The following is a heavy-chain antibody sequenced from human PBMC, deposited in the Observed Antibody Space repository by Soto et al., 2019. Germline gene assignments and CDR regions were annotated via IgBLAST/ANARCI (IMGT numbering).Heavy chain of an antibody. CDR3: ARVSVEPGDGYYYYGMDV. CDR1: GGTFSSYA. D-gene: IGHD1-1*01. V-gene: IGHV1-69*13. Sequence: GASVKVSCKASGGTFSSYAISWVRQAPGQGLEWMGGIIPIFGTANYAQKFQGRVTITADESTSTAYMELSSLRSEDTAVYYCARVSVEPGDGYYYYGMDVWGQGTTVTVS. J-gene: IGHJ6*02. CDR2: IIPIFGTA.